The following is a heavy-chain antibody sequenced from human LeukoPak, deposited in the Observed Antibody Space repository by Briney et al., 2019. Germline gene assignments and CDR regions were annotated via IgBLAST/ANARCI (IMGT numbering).Heavy chain of an antibody. Sequence: SVKVSCKASGGTFISYAISWVRQAPGQGLEWMGGIIPIFGTANYAQKFQGRVTITADESTSTAYMELSSLRSEDTAVYYCARELSGSYFHWFGYWGQGTLVTVSS. CDR2: IIPIFGTA. J-gene: IGHJ4*02. V-gene: IGHV1-69*13. D-gene: IGHD1-26*01. CDR3: ARELSGSYFHWFGY. CDR1: GGTFISYA.